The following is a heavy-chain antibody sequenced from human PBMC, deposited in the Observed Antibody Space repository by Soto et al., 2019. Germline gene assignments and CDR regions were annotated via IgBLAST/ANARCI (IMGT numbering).Heavy chain of an antibody. CDR2: ISHDASNK. J-gene: IGHJ4*02. Sequence: QVQLVESGGSVVQPGRSLSLSCAASGFTFSSYPMHWVRQAPGKGLEWVARISHDASNKHYADSVKGRFTISRDQSKNTLYIQMNSLGPEDTAVYYCVKDRTSSWAFDYWGQGTLVTVSS. V-gene: IGHV3-30*04. D-gene: IGHD2-2*01. CDR3: VKDRTSSWAFDY. CDR1: GFTFSSYP.